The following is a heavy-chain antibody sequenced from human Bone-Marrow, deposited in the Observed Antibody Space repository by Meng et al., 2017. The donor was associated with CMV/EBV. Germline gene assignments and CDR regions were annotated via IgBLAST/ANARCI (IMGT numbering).Heavy chain of an antibody. CDR2: IYYSGST. CDR1: GGSISSGDSS. CDR3: ARNYYDSRAVAY. D-gene: IGHD3-22*01. J-gene: IGHJ4*02. Sequence: VSGGSISSGDSSWSCIRQPPGKGLEWIGYIYYSGSTYYHPSLKRRVTISVDTSKNQFSLKLSSVTAADTAVYYCARNYYDSRAVAYWGQGTLVTVSS. V-gene: IGHV4-30-4*08.